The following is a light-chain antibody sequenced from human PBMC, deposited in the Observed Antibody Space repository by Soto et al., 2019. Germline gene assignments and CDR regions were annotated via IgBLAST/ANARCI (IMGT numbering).Light chain of an antibody. CDR1: SSDVGGHNY. CDR2: EVS. J-gene: IGLJ2*01. V-gene: IGLV2-14*01. CDR3: NSYTNSNNYVV. Sequence: QSVLTQPASVSGSPGQSITISCTGTSSDVGGHNYVSWYQQHPGKAPKLMIYEVSNRPSGVSNRFSGSKSGNTASLTISGLQPEDEADYYCNSYTNSNNYVVFGGGTKLT.